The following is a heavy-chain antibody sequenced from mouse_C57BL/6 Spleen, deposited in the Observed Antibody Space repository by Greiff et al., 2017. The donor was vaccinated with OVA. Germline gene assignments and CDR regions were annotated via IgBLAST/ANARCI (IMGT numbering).Heavy chain of an antibody. Sequence: QVQLQQSGAELVKPGASVKMSCKASGYTFTSYWITWVKQRPGQGLEWIGDISPGSGSTNYNEKFKSKATLTVDTSSSTAYMQLSSLTSWDSAVYYCASEGVPWYFDVWGTGTTVTVSS. CDR3: ASEGVPWYFDV. D-gene: IGHD5-1*01. J-gene: IGHJ1*03. V-gene: IGHV1-55*01. CDR2: ISPGSGST. CDR1: GYTFTSYW.